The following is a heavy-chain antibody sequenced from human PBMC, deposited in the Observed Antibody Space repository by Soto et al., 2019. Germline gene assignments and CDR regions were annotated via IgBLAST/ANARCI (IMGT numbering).Heavy chain of an antibody. D-gene: IGHD2-15*01. CDR1: GYTLTELS. Sequence: ASVKVSCKDSGYTLTELSMHWVRQAPGKGLEWMGGFDPEDGETIYAQKFQGRVTMTEDTSTDTAYMELSSLRSEDTAVYYCATGLQRRGAFDIWGQGTMVTVSS. V-gene: IGHV1-24*01. CDR3: ATGLQRRGAFDI. CDR2: FDPEDGET. J-gene: IGHJ3*02.